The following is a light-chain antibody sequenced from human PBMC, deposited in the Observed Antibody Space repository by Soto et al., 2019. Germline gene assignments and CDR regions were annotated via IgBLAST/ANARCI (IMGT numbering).Light chain of an antibody. CDR3: QQKYVTPPWA. J-gene: IGKJ1*01. V-gene: IGKV1-5*03. Sequence: DIQMSPSPSTLFASVGDSVTITCRASQTISSWLAWYQQKPAQAPKLLIYKASNLESGVPSRFSGSRSGTEFTPSISNLQPADYATYYCQQKYVTPPWAVGQGTKVEIK. CDR1: QTISSW. CDR2: KAS.